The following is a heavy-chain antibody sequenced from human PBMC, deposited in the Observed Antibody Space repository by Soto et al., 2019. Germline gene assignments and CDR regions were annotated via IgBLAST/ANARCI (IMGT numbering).Heavy chain of an antibody. J-gene: IGHJ5*02. V-gene: IGHV4-31*01. CDR1: GGSISSGGYY. Sequence: QVQLQESGPGLVKPSQTLSLTCTVSGGSISSGGYYWSWIRQHPGKGLEWIGYIYYSGSTYYNRSRKGEVSISVDTAKSQFSLKLSSVTAADTAVYYCARCVDPWGQGTLVTVAS. CDR3: ARCVDP. CDR2: IYYSGST.